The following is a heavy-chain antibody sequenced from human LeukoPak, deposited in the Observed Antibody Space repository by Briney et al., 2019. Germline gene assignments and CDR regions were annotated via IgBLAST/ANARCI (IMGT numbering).Heavy chain of an antibody. V-gene: IGHV4-59*08. Sequence: KPSETLSLTCTISGYSITQYYWNWIRQSPGKGLEWIGYIYDIGSTWYNPSLKNRVTISADSSKNQFSLRLSFVTAADTAVYYCARRVVSVRTPSSDSWFDPWGQGILVTVSS. CDR2: IYDIGST. D-gene: IGHD1-1*01. CDR3: ARRVVSVRTPSSDSWFDP. CDR1: GYSITQYY. J-gene: IGHJ5*02.